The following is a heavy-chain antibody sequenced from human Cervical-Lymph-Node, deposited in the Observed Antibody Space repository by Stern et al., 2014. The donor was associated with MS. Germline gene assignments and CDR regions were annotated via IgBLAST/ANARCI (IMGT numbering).Heavy chain of an antibody. J-gene: IGHJ6*02. CDR3: ARDLVWFGELDWGAMDV. D-gene: IGHD3-10*01. CDR2: ISYDGSKA. CDR1: GFNFSSYA. V-gene: IGHV3-30-3*01. Sequence: VHLVESGGGVVQPGRALRLSCAATGFNFSSYAMQWVRQAPGKGLEWLAVISYDGSKAYYTESVKVRFTVSRANSKNTLFLQVSSLRPEDTAEYYCARDLVWFGELDWGAMDVWGHGTTVTVSS.